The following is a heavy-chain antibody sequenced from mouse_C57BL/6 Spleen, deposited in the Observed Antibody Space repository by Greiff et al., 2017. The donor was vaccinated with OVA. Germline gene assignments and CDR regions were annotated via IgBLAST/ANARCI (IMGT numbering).Heavy chain of an antibody. J-gene: IGHJ2*01. CDR2: ISDGGSYT. Sequence: EVHLVESGGGLVKPGGSLKLSCAASGFTFSSYAMSWVRQTPEKRLEWVATISDGGSYTYYPDNVKGRFTISRDNAKNNLYLQMSHLKSEDTAMYYCARGGGYDYYFDYWGQGTTLTVSS. V-gene: IGHV5-4*01. CDR1: GFTFSSYA. CDR3: ARGGGYDYYFDY. D-gene: IGHD2-4*01.